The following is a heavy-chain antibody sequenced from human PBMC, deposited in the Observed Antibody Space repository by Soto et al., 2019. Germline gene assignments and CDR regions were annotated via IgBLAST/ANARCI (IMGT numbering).Heavy chain of an antibody. D-gene: IGHD4-17*01. J-gene: IGHJ4*02. V-gene: IGHV3-23*01. CDR2: ISGSGGNS. CDR3: ARHRDYGDATDY. CDR1: GFTFSSYG. Sequence: GGSLRLSCAASGFTFSSYGMHWVRQAPGKGLEWVSLISGSGGNSYYPDSVKGRFTISADKSISTAYLQWSSLKASDTAMYYCARHRDYGDATDYWGQGTLVTVSS.